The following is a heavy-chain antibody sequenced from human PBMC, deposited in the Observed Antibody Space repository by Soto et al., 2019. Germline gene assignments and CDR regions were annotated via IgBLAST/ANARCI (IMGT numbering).Heavy chain of an antibody. V-gene: IGHV3-20*01. D-gene: IGHD6-19*01. CDR2: INWNGGST. CDR1: GFTFDDYG. CDR3: ARMGPNRGSPGVPIAVAGFDDY. J-gene: IGHJ4*02. Sequence: GGSLRLSCAASGFTFDDYGMSWVRQAPGKGLEWVSGINWNGGSTGYADSVKGRFTISRDNAKNSLYLQMNSLRAEDTALYHCARMGPNRGSPGVPIAVAGFDDYWGQGTLVTVSS.